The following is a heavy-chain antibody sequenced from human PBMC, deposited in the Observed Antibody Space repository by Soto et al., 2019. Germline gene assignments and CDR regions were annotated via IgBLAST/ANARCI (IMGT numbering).Heavy chain of an antibody. V-gene: IGHV3-33*01. CDR3: ARGVREVINRPVGPYFDY. CDR1: GFTFSSYG. J-gene: IGHJ4*02. Sequence: QVQLVESGGGVVQPGRSLRLSCAASGFTFSSYGMHWVRQAPGKGLEWVVVIWYDGSNKYYAESVKGRFTISRDNSKNTLYLRMNSLRAEDTAVYYCARGVREVINRPVGPYFDYWGQGTLVTVSS. CDR2: IWYDGSNK. D-gene: IGHD3-10*01.